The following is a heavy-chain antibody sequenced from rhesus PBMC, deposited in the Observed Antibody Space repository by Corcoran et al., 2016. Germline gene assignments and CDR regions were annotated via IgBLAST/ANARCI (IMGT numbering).Heavy chain of an antibody. CDR1: GGSISSYW. CDR3: AKDPSGYSLNYFDY. CDR2: IDGGSGST. V-gene: IGHV4-147*01. J-gene: IGHJ4*01. D-gene: IGHD5-24*01. Sequence: QVQLQESGPGVVKPSETLSLTCAVSGGSISSYWWGWIRQPPGKGLEWIGQIDGGSGSTSYTPTLKSRVTIASDTSKNQFSLKLSSVAAADTAVYYCAKDPSGYSLNYFDYWGQGVLVTVSS.